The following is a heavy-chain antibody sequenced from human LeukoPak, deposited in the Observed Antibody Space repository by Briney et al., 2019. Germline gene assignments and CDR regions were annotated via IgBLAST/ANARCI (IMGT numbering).Heavy chain of an antibody. V-gene: IGHV3-7*01. CDR2: IKQDGSEK. CDR3: ARSRDGYIFDY. D-gene: IGHD5-24*01. Sequence: GGSLRLSCAASGFTFSSYWMSWVRQAPGKGLEWVANIKQDGSEKYYVDSMKGRFTISGDNAKNSLYLQMNSLRAEDTAVYYCARSRDGYIFDYWGQGTLVTVSS. J-gene: IGHJ4*02. CDR1: GFTFSSYW.